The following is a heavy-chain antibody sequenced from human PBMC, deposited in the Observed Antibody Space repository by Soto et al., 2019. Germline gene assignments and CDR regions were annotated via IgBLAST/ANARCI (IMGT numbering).Heavy chain of an antibody. CDR3: ARGTYYYGTSGYYPAFWYFDH. J-gene: IGHJ4*02. CDR1: GASFSDYY. Sequence: SETLSLTCAVYGASFSDYYWSWIRQPPGKGPEWIGEINHSGSTNYNPSLKSRVTISVDTSKNQFSLKLTSVTAADTAVYYGARGTYYYGTSGYYPAFWYFDHWGQGSLVTVSS. V-gene: IGHV4-34*01. CDR2: INHSGST. D-gene: IGHD3-22*01.